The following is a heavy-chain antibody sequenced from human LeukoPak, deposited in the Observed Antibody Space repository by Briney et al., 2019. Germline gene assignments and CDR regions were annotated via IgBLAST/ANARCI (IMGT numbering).Heavy chain of an antibody. J-gene: IGHJ4*02. CDR2: IIPIFGTA. CDR1: GGTFSSYA. Sequence: ASVKVSCKASGGTFSSYAISWVRQAPGQGLEWMGRIIPIFGTANYAQKFQGRVTITTDESTSTAYMKLSSLRSEDTAVYYCARDRSIAVAGTLDYWGQGTLVTVSS. D-gene: IGHD6-19*01. V-gene: IGHV1-69*05. CDR3: ARDRSIAVAGTLDY.